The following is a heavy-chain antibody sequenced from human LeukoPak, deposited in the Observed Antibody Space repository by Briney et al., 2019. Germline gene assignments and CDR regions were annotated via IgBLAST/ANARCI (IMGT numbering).Heavy chain of an antibody. CDR2: INPDGTTT. CDR1: GFTFSNYW. CDR3: AMTYYFDSSGYYKLDY. J-gene: IGHJ4*02. Sequence: GGSLRLSCAASGFTFSNYWVHWVRQAPGMGLVWVSRINPDGTTTSYADSVKGRFTISRDNPKNTLYLQMNSLRAEDTAVYYCAMTYYFDSSGYYKLDYWGQGTLVTVSS. D-gene: IGHD3-22*01. V-gene: IGHV3-74*01.